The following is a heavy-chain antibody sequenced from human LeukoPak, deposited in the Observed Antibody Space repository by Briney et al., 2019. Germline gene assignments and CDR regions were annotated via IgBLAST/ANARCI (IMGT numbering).Heavy chain of an antibody. V-gene: IGHV4-39*07. CDR2: IYYSGNT. Sequence: NPSETLSLTCSVSGGSISSSSYYWGWIRQTPGKGLEWIGSIYYSGNTYYNASLRSRVTISLDTSKNQFSLKLTSVTAADTAVYYCARVPAPYAYDTSGYDPWGQGTLVTVSS. J-gene: IGHJ5*02. CDR3: ARVPAPYAYDTSGYDP. D-gene: IGHD3-22*01. CDR1: GGSISSSSYY.